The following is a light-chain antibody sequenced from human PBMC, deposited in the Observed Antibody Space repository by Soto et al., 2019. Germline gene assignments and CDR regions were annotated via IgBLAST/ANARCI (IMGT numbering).Light chain of an antibody. CDR1: QTITSN. CDR2: GAS. V-gene: IGKV3-15*01. J-gene: IGKJ5*01. CDR3: QQYYSSLAIT. Sequence: EIVMTQSPATLSVSPGERATLSCMASQTITSNLAWYQRKPGQAPRLLIYGASTRATGIPARFSGSGSGTDFTLTITSVQAEDVAVYYCQQYYSSLAITFGQGTRLEIK.